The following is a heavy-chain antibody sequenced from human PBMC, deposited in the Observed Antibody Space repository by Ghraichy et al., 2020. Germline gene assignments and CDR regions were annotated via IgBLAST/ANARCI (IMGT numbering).Heavy chain of an antibody. CDR2: IYYSGST. V-gene: IGHV4-59*01. Sequence: SETLSLTCTVSGGSISSYYWSWIRQPPGKGLEWIGYIYYSGSTNYNPSLKSRVTISVDTSKNQFSLKLSSVTAADTAVYYCARGDYGDYVYYYGMDVWGQGTTVTVSS. CDR3: ARGDYGDYVYYYGMDV. D-gene: IGHD4-17*01. CDR1: GGSISSYY. J-gene: IGHJ6*02.